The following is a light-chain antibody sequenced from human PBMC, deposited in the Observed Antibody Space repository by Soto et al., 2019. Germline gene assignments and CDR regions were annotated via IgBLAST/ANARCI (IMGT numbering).Light chain of an antibody. V-gene: IGKV1-39*01. Sequence: DIQMTQSPSSLSASVGDRVTITCRASQSISNYLNWYQQKPGKAPKLLIYGASTLQSEVPSRFSGNGSGTDFTLTISSLQPGDFATYYCQQSYSHPRYTFGQGTNLEMK. CDR3: QQSYSHPRYT. CDR2: GAS. J-gene: IGKJ2*01. CDR1: QSISNY.